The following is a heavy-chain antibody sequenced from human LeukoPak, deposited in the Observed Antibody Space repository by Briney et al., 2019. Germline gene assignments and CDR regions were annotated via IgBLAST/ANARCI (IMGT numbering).Heavy chain of an antibody. D-gene: IGHD4-23*01. CDR2: IHTSGRT. Sequence: TSSETLSLTCTVSGGSISSYYWSWIRQPPGKGLEWIGRIHTSGRTNYNPSLKSRVTISVDTSKNQFSLKLSSVTAADTAVYYCARDIDSRYGGWFDPWGQGTLVTVSS. J-gene: IGHJ5*02. CDR1: GGSISSYY. V-gene: IGHV4-4*07. CDR3: ARDIDSRYGGWFDP.